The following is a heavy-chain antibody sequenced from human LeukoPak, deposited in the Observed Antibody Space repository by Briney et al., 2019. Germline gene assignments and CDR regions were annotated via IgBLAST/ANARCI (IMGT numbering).Heavy chain of an antibody. CDR2: ISYDGSNK. CDR3: ARSLPYGTTWYGRSDF. V-gene: IGHV3-30-3*01. CDR1: GFTFSSYA. J-gene: IGHJ4*02. Sequence: GGSLRLSCAASGFTFSSYAMHWVRQAPGKGLEWVAVISYDGSNKYYADSVKGRFTISRDNSKNTLYLQMNSLRAEDTAIYYCARSLPYGTTWYGRSDFWGQGTLVTVSS. D-gene: IGHD6-13*01.